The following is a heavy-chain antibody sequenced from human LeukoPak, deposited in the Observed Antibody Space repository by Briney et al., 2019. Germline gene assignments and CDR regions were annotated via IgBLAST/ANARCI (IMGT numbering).Heavy chain of an antibody. CDR1: GGSISSSSYY. CDR2: IYYSGST. Sequence: SETLSLTCTVSGGSISSSSYYWGWIRQPPGKGLEWIGSIYYSGSTYYNPSLKSRVTISVDTSKNQFSLKLSSVTAADTAVYYCARRGVITFGGVIVGGGNWFDPWGQGTLVTVSS. J-gene: IGHJ5*02. CDR3: ARRGVITFGGVIVGGGNWFDP. V-gene: IGHV4-39*07. D-gene: IGHD3-16*02.